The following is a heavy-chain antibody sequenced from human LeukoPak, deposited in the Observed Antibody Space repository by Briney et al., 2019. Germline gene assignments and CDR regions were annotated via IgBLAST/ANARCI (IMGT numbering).Heavy chain of an antibody. CDR3: ARHVRSSWGPFDY. CDR1: GGSISSYY. Sequence: SETLSLTCTVSGGSISSYYWSWIRQPAGKGLEWIGCIYTSGSTNYNPSLKSRVTMSVDTSKHQFSLKLSSVTAADRAVYYCARHVRSSWGPFDYWGQGTLVTVSS. J-gene: IGHJ4*02. V-gene: IGHV4-4*07. CDR2: IYTSGST. D-gene: IGHD6-13*01.